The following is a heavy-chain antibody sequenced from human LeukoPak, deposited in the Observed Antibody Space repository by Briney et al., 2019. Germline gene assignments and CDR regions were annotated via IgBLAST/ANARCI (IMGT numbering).Heavy chain of an antibody. V-gene: IGHV1-69*05. CDR2: ILPIFGTA. CDR1: GGTFSSYA. D-gene: IGHD4-11*01. J-gene: IGHJ3*02. Sequence: SVKVSCKASGGTFSSYAISWVRQAPGQGLEWMGGILPIFGTANYAQKFQGRVTITTDESTSTAYMELSSLRSEDTAVYYCARNGDGVDYSNSYDAFDIWGQGTMVTVSS. CDR3: ARNGDGVDYSNSYDAFDI.